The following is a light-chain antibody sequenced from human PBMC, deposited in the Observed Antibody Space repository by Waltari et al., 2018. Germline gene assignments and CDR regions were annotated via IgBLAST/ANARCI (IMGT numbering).Light chain of an antibody. V-gene: IGKV3-20*01. CDR1: QSVSKY. Sequence: EVVLTQSPGTLSLSPGERATLSCRASQSVSKYLAWYQQRPGQAPRLLIYAASTRATGIRDRFSGSGYGTDFSLTISRLEPEDFAVYYCQNHERLPATFGQGTKVEIK. CDR2: AAS. CDR3: QNHERLPAT. J-gene: IGKJ1*01.